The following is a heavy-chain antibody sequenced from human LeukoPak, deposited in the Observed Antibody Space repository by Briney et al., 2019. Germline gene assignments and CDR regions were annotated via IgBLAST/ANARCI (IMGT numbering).Heavy chain of an antibody. CDR3: ARVEAVCGGDCFSDY. CDR1: GYTFTSYG. Sequence: ASVKVSCKASGYTFTSYGISWVRQAPGQGLEWMGWISAYNGNTNYAQKLQGRVTMTTDTSTSTAYMELRSLRSDDTAVYYCARVEAVCGGDCFSDYWGQGTLVTVSS. J-gene: IGHJ4*02. V-gene: IGHV1-18*01. D-gene: IGHD2-21*02. CDR2: ISAYNGNT.